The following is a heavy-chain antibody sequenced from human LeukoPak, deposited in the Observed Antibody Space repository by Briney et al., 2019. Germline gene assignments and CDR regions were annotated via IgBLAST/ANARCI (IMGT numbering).Heavy chain of an antibody. V-gene: IGHV3-30*02. Sequence: PGGSLRLSCAASGFTFSDYAMHWVRQAPGKGLEWVAFIRYDGSNKYSADSVKGRFTISRDNSKNTLYLQMNSLRGEDTAVYYCAKDLELAARTPTGNVFDIWGQGTMVTVSS. CDR2: IRYDGSNK. CDR1: GFTFSDYA. CDR3: AKDLELAARTPTGNVFDI. D-gene: IGHD6-6*01. J-gene: IGHJ3*02.